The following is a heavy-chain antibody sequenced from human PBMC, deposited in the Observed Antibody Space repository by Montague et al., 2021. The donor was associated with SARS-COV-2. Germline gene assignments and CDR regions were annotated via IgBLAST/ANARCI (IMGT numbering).Heavy chain of an antibody. CDR1: GGSFSGYF. CDR2: INHSGST. D-gene: IGHD1-1*01. Sequence: SETLSLTCAVYGGSFSGYFWTWIRQSPRKGLEWIGEINHSGSTNYNPSLKSRVTISVDTSKNQFSLKLSSVTAADTAVYYCACGDIATRFYSYDNFIDAWGQGTLVTVSS. CDR3: ACGDIATRFYSYDNFIDA. J-gene: IGHJ5*02. V-gene: IGHV4-34*01.